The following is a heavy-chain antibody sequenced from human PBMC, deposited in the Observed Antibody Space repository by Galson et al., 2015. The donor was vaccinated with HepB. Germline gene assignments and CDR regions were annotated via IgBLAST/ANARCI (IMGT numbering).Heavy chain of an antibody. CDR1: GYTFTNYD. J-gene: IGHJ4*02. Sequence: SVKVSCKASGYTFTNYDINWVRHSPGQGLEWMGWMHPNSGATGYAQKFQGRVTMTRSTSTSTAYMELSSLKSDDTAVYYCARGGGGQLDPHWGQGTLVTVSS. V-gene: IGHV1-8*01. CDR2: MHPNSGAT. CDR3: ARGGGGQLDPH. D-gene: IGHD6-6*01.